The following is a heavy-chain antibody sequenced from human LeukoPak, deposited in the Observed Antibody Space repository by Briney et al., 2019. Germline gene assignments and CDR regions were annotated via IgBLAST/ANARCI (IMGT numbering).Heavy chain of an antibody. CDR3: ASGAVRGGTNFDY. J-gene: IGHJ4*02. CDR2: AYYRSKWHI. Sequence: SQTPSLTCAISGDSVSGSPAVWSWIRQSPSRGLEWLGRAYYRSKWHIDYAVSVKGRITITPDTSKNHFSLQLNSGTPEDTAVYYCASGAVRGGTNFDYWGQGTLVTVSS. CDR1: GDSVSGSPAV. D-gene: IGHD3-10*01. V-gene: IGHV6-1*01.